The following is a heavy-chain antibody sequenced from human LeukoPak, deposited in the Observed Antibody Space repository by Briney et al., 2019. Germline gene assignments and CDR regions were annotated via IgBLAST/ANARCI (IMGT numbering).Heavy chain of an antibody. Sequence: ASVKVSCKASGGTFSSYAISWVRQAPGQGLEWMGGIIPIFGTANYAQKFQGRVTITADESASTAYMELSSLRSEDTAVYYCAREGIPVPLGWLNWFDPWGQGTLVTVSS. D-gene: IGHD5-24*01. CDR1: GGTFSSYA. CDR3: AREGIPVPLGWLNWFDP. V-gene: IGHV1-69*13. J-gene: IGHJ5*02. CDR2: IIPIFGTA.